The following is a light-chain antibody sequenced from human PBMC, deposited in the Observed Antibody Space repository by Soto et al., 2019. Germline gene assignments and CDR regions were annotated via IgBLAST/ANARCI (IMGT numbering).Light chain of an antibody. CDR2: DSS. J-gene: IGKJ1*01. CDR1: QSINNW. V-gene: IGKV1-5*01. CDR3: QQYSDYSPRT. Sequence: DIQITKSPSTLSASVGARVTITCRASQSINNWLAWYQQKPGKAPNLLISDSSDLQSGVPSRFSGSGSGTEFTLTISSLQPDDFATYYCQQYSDYSPRTFAQGTKVDIK.